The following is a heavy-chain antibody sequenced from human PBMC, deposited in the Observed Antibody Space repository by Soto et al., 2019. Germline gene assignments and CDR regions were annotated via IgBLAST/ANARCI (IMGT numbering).Heavy chain of an antibody. Sequence: PGGSLRLSCAASGLTFSSYAMHWVRQAPGKGLEWVAVISYDGSNKYYADSVKGRFTISRDNSKNTLYLQMNSLRAEDTAVYYCARATTTVTDGYYFDYWGQGTLVTVSS. CDR3: ARATTTVTDGYYFDY. D-gene: IGHD4-17*01. J-gene: IGHJ4*02. CDR2: ISYDGSNK. V-gene: IGHV3-30-3*01. CDR1: GLTFSSYA.